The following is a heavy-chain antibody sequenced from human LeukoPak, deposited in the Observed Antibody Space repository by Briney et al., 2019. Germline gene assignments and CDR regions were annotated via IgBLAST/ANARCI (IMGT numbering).Heavy chain of an antibody. V-gene: IGHV3-33*01. CDR3: AREEMATMRFDY. Sequence: GESLKISCAASGFTFSSYGMHWVRQAPGKGLEWVAVIWYDGSNKYYADSVKGRFTISRDNSKNTLYLQMNSLRAEDTAVYYCAREEMATMRFDYWGQGTLVTVSS. CDR2: IWYDGSNK. J-gene: IGHJ4*02. CDR1: GFTFSSYG. D-gene: IGHD5-24*01.